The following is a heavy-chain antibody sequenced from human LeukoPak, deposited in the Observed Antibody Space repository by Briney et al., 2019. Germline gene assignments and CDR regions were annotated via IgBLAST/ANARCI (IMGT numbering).Heavy chain of an antibody. Sequence: GGSLRLSCAASGFSFSRFSMNWIRQAPGKGLEWVSYISSSGSTIYYADSVKGRFTISRDNAKNSLYLQMNSLRAEDTAVYYCARARSRSLEWLLHYYYMDVWGKGTTVTVSS. J-gene: IGHJ6*03. CDR2: ISSSGSTI. CDR3: ARARSRSLEWLLHYYYMDV. CDR1: GFSFSRFS. V-gene: IGHV3-48*04. D-gene: IGHD3-3*01.